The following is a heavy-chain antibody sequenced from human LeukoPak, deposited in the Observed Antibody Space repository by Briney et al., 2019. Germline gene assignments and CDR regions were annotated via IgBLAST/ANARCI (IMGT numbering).Heavy chain of an antibody. D-gene: IGHD3-9*01. CDR1: GGTFGSYA. CDR3: ASSPFTYYDILTYDKNGMDA. Sequence: SVKVSCKASGGTFGSYAISWVRQAPGQGLEWMGGIIPIFGTANYAQKFQGRVTITADESTSTAYMELSSLRSEDTAVYYCASSPFTYYDILTYDKNGMDAWGQGTTVTVSS. CDR2: IIPIFGTA. J-gene: IGHJ6*02. V-gene: IGHV1-69*13.